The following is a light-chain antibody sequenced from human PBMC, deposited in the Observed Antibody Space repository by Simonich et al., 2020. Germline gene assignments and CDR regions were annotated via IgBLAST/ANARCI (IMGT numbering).Light chain of an antibody. CDR1: VLAKKKY. J-gene: IGLJ3*02. CDR2: KDS. CDR3: YSAADNNWV. V-gene: IGLV3-27*01. Sequence: SYELTQPSSVSVSPGQTARITSTGDVLAKKKYARWFQQKPGQAPVLEIYKDSERPSGIPEGFSGSSSGTTVTLTISGAQVEDEADYYCYSAADNNWVFGGGTKLTVL.